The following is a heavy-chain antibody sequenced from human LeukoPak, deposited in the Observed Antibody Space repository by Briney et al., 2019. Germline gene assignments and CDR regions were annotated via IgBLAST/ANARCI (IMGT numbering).Heavy chain of an antibody. CDR2: IIPIFGTA. CDR1: GGTFSSYA. J-gene: IGHJ3*02. Sequence: SVKVSCKASGGTFSSYAISWVRQAPGQGLEWMGGIIPIFGTANYAQKFQGRVTITADESTSTAYMELSSLRSEDTAVYYCARDRSKMATITGAFDIWGQGTMVTVSS. D-gene: IGHD5-24*01. CDR3: ARDRSKMATITGAFDI. V-gene: IGHV1-69*13.